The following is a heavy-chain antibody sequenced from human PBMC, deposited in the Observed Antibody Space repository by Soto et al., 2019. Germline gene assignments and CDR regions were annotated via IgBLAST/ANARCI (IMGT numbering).Heavy chain of an antibody. V-gene: IGHV4-30-2*01. CDR1: GGSISSGGYS. D-gene: IGHD1-1*01. Sequence: QLQLQESGSGLVRPSQTLSLTCAVSGGSISSGGYSWNWIRQPPGKGLEWIGYIYHSGSTLYNPSLRSRDXTXVXKSKNQSSLKLTSVTAADTAVYYCARDQLEGNWFDPWGQGTLVTVSS. CDR2: IYHSGST. CDR3: ARDQLEGNWFDP. J-gene: IGHJ5*02.